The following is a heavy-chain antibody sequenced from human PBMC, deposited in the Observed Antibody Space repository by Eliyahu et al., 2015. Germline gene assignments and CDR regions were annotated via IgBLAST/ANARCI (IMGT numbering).Heavy chain of an antibody. CDR1: GXSXRXGVHY. CDR3: ARGGSGRDGFGFDY. V-gene: IGHV4-31*03. CDR2: IYYRGST. Sequence: QVQLQESGPGLVKPSQTLSLTCTVSGXSXRXGVHYWXWIRQYPGKGLEWIGYIYYRGSTYYNPSLKSRVAISVDTSKNQFSLNLNSVTAADTSVYYCARGGSGRDGFGFDYWGHGTLVTVSS. J-gene: IGHJ4*01. D-gene: IGHD5-24*01.